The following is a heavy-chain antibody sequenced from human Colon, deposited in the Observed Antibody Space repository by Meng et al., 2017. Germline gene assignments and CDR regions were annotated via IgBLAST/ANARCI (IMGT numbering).Heavy chain of an antibody. CDR3: ARVNGDFDEAWFDP. J-gene: IGHJ5*02. CDR2: IYYTGNT. CDR1: GASVSSDSHY. Sequence: QGQLTESGPGLGGPSETLSLPCTVSGASVSSDSHYWSWIRQSPGKGLEWIGYIYYTGNTNYNPSLASRVSMSLDTSKNHFSLHLTSVTAADTAIYYCARVNGDFDEAWFDPWGQGTLVTVSS. D-gene: IGHD4-17*01. V-gene: IGHV4-61*03.